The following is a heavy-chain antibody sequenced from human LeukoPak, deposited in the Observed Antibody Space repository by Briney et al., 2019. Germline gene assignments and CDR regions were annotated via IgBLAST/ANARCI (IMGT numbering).Heavy chain of an antibody. D-gene: IGHD3-22*01. Sequence: GGSLRLSCAASGFTFSSYGVHWVRQAPGKGLEWVAVIWYDGSNKYYADSVKGRFTISRDNSKNTLYLQMNSLRAEDTAVYYCAAGHYYDSSGYYWGNYFDYWGQGTLVTVSS. CDR3: AAGHYYDSSGYYWGNYFDY. CDR1: GFTFSSYG. CDR2: IWYDGSNK. V-gene: IGHV3-33*01. J-gene: IGHJ4*02.